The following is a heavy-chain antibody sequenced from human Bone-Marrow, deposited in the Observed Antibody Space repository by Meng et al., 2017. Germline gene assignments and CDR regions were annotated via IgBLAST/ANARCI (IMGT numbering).Heavy chain of an antibody. D-gene: IGHD6-25*01. CDR1: GYNFPDYY. Sequence: ASVKVSCKPSGYNFPDYYIHWVRRAPGQGLEWMGRINPKSGDTHYAQKFQARVTMTGDTSISTASMELSGLRSDDTAKYYCARDEDISAAGKLFGDYWGQGTLVTGSS. J-gene: IGHJ4*02. V-gene: IGHV1-2*06. CDR3: ARDEDISAAGKLFGDY. CDR2: INPKSGDT.